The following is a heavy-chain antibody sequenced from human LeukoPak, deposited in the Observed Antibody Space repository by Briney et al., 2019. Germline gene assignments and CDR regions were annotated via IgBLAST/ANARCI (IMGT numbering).Heavy chain of an antibody. CDR3: ARGEWLRHFDY. V-gene: IGHV1-8*01. J-gene: IGHJ4*02. CDR1: GYTFTIYD. CDR2: MNPNSANT. D-gene: IGHD5-12*01. Sequence: ASVRVSCKTSGYTFTIYDINWVRQAPGQGLEWMGWMNPNSANTDYAQRFQGRVTMTRNTSISTAYMELSSLRSDDTAVYYCARGEWLRHFDYWGQGTLVTVSS.